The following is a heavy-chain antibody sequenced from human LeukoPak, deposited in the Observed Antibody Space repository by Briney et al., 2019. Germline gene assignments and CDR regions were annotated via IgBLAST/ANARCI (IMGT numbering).Heavy chain of an antibody. CDR1: GGSISSGSYY. D-gene: IGHD3-22*01. CDR3: ARLKYYYDSSGSRAEYFQH. J-gene: IGHJ1*01. V-gene: IGHV4-61*10. Sequence: SQTLSLTCTVSGGSISSGSYYWSWIRQPAGKGLEWIGYIYYSGSTNYNPSLKSRVTISVDTSKNQFSLKLSSVTAADTAVYYCARLKYYYDSSGSRAEYFQHWGQGTLVTASS. CDR2: IYYSGST.